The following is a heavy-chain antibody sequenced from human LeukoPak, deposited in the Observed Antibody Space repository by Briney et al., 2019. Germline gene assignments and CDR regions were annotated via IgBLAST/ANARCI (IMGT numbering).Heavy chain of an antibody. CDR1: GGTFSSYA. J-gene: IGHJ4*02. CDR2: IIPILGIA. Sequence: ASVKVSCKASGGTFSSYAISWVRQAPGQGLEWMGRIIPILGIANYAQKFQGRVTITADKSTSTAYMELSSLRSEDTAVYYCARHLRRYDILTGYSTDYWGQGTLVTVSS. D-gene: IGHD3-9*01. CDR3: ARHLRRYDILTGYSTDY. V-gene: IGHV1-69*04.